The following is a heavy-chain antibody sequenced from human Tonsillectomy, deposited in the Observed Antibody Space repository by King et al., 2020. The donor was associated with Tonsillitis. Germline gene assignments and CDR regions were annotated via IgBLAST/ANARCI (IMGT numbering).Heavy chain of an antibody. CDR1: GFAFSTYA. V-gene: IGHV3-30-3*01. Sequence: VQLVESGGGVVQPGRSLRLSCAASGFAFSTYAMHWVRQAPGKGLEWVAVISYDGSNKYYADSVKGRFTISRDNSKNTLYVQMNSLRAEDTAVYYCARDVLGHCSSITCYTPLDYWGQGTLVTVSS. D-gene: IGHD2-2*02. CDR3: ARDVLGHCSSITCYTPLDY. J-gene: IGHJ4*02. CDR2: ISYDGSNK.